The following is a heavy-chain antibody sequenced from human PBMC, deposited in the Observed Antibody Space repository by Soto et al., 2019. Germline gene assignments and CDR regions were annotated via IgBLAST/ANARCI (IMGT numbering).Heavy chain of an antibody. CDR2: INAGNGNT. J-gene: IGHJ4*02. D-gene: IGHD3-16*01. CDR1: GYTFTSYA. V-gene: IGHV1-3*01. CDR3: ARDLGGGPDY. Sequence: QVQLVQSGAEVKKPGASVKVSCKASGYTFTSYAMHWVRQAPGQRLGRMGWINAGNGNTKYSQKFQGRVTITRDTSASTANMEMSSVRSEDTAVYYCARDLGGGPDYWGEGTLVTVSS.